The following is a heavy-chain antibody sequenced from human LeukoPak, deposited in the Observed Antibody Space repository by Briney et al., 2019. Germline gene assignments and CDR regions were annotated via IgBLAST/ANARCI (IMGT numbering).Heavy chain of an antibody. V-gene: IGHV4-34*01. D-gene: IGHD6-13*01. CDR1: GGSFSGYY. Sequence: ASETLSLTCAVYGGSFSGYYWSWIRQPPGKGLEWIGEINHSGSTNYNPSLKSRVTISIDTSKNQFSLKLSSVTAADTAVYYCARGLSAGIAAAGTPFSPRDYWVQGTLVTVSS. CDR3: ARGLSAGIAAAGTPFSPRDY. J-gene: IGHJ4*02. CDR2: INHSGST.